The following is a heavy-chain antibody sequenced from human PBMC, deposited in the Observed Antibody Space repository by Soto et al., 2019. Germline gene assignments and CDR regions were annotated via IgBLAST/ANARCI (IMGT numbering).Heavy chain of an antibody. CDR1: GGSISSYY. Sequence: SGTMSLTCTVCGGSISSYYWSWIRQPPGKGLEWIGYIYYSGSTNYNPSLKSRVTISVDTSKNQFSLKLSSVTAADTAVYYCARGDDYGDYHDAFDIWGQGTMVTVSS. J-gene: IGHJ3*02. CDR2: IYYSGST. V-gene: IGHV4-59*01. CDR3: ARGDDYGDYHDAFDI. D-gene: IGHD4-17*01.